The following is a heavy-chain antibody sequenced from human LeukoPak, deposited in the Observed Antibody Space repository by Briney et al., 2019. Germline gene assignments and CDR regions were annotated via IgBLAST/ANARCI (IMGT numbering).Heavy chain of an antibody. D-gene: IGHD3-22*01. V-gene: IGHV3-21*01. Sequence: GGSLRLSCAASGFTFSSYSMNWVRQAPGKGLEWVSSISSSSSCIYYADSVQGRFTISRDNAKNSLYLQMNSLRAEDTAVYYCARDLGDSSGYPDAFDIWGQGTMVTVSS. CDR3: ARDLGDSSGYPDAFDI. J-gene: IGHJ3*02. CDR2: ISSSSSCI. CDR1: GFTFSSYS.